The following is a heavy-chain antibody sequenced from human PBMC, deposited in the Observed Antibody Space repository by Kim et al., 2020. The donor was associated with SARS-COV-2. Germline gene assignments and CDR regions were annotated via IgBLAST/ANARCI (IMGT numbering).Heavy chain of an antibody. CDR2: IYYSGST. D-gene: IGHD3-22*01. CDR1: GGSISSGGYY. CDR3: ARDAYYDSSRWFDP. V-gene: IGHV4-31*03. J-gene: IGHJ5*02. Sequence: SETLSLTCTVSGGSISSGGYYWSWIRQHPGKGLEWIGYIYYSGSTYYNPSLKSRVTISVDTSKNQFSLKLSSVTAADTAVYYCARDAYYDSSRWFDPWGQGTLVTVSS.